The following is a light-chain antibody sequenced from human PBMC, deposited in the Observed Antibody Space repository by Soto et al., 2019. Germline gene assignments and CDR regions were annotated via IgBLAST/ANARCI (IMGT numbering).Light chain of an antibody. V-gene: IGKV3-20*01. CDR1: QSVSSRY. CDR2: GAF. Sequence: EIVLTQSPGTLSLSPVERATLSCRASQSVSSRYIAWYQQKPGQAPRLLIYGAFSRATGIPDRFSGSGSGTDFTLTISRLEPEDFAVYYCQQYDSSPLTFGGGTKVEIK. CDR3: QQYDSSPLT. J-gene: IGKJ4*01.